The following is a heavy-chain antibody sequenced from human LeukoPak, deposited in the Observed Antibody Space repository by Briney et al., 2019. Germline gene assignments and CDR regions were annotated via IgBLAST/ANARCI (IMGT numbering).Heavy chain of an antibody. CDR3: ASRDYNDYGDSSAPDFDY. D-gene: IGHD4-17*01. V-gene: IGHV4-59*12. CDR2: IYYSGST. Sequence: TSETLSLTCTVSGGSISSYYWSWIRQPPGKGLEWIGYIYYSGSTNYNPSLKSRVTISVDTSKNQFSLKLSSVTAADTAVYYCASRDYNDYGDSSAPDFDYWGQGTLVTVSS. CDR1: GGSISSYY. J-gene: IGHJ4*02.